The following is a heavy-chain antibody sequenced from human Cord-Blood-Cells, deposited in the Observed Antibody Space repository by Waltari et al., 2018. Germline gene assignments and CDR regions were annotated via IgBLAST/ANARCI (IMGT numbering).Heavy chain of an antibody. J-gene: IGHJ4*02. Sequence: QDQLVQSGAEVKTHEASATSYCRVSGSTRIDLSILWVRQATGKGLEWMGGFDPEDGETIYAQKFQGRVTMTEDTSTDTAYMELSSLRSEDTAVYYCATSRIVLMVYELDYWGQGTLVTVSS. CDR3: ATSRIVLMVYELDY. D-gene: IGHD2-8*01. V-gene: IGHV1-24*01. CDR2: FDPEDGET. CDR1: GSTRIDLS.